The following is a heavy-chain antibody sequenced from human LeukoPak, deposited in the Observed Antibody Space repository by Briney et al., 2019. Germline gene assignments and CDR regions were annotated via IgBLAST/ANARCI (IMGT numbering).Heavy chain of an antibody. Sequence: SETLSLTCTVSGGSVSSGNYFWSWIRQPAGKGLEWIGRIHTSGSTNYDPSLKSRVTISVDTSNNQFSLKLSSVTAADTAVYYCATQDSSSWYFGSWGQGTLVTVSS. D-gene: IGHD6-13*01. CDR2: IHTSGST. V-gene: IGHV4-61*02. CDR1: GGSVSSGNYF. CDR3: ATQDSSSWYFGS. J-gene: IGHJ4*02.